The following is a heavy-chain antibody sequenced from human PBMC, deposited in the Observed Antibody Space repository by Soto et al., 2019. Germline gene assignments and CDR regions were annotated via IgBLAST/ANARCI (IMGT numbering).Heavy chain of an antibody. Sequence: PSETLSLTCTVSGGSVSSSSYYWGWVRQPPGKGLEWIGSVYYSGSTYYNPSLESRVTISVDKSKNQFSLKLMSLSAADTAVYYCGRREGLATISYYVDYWGQGALVTVSS. D-gene: IGHD3-9*01. CDR2: VYYSGST. CDR3: GRREGLATISYYVDY. CDR1: GGSVSSSSYY. V-gene: IGHV4-39*01. J-gene: IGHJ4*02.